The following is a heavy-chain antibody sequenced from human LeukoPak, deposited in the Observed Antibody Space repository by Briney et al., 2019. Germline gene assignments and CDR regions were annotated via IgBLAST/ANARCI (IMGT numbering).Heavy chain of an antibody. J-gene: IGHJ4*02. V-gene: IGHV3-48*01. D-gene: IGHD6-19*01. CDR3: ARGSSGWYGFDY. CDR1: GFTFSTYS. CDR2: ISSSGSSI. Sequence: GGSLRLSCAASGFTFSTYSINWVRQSPGKGVECVSYISSSGSSIYYADSVKGRFTISRDNAKDSLYLQMNSLRAEDTAVYYCARGSSGWYGFDYWGQGTLVTVSS.